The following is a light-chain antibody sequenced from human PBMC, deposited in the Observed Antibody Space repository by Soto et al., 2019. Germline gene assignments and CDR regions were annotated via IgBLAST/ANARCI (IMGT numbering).Light chain of an antibody. V-gene: IGLV2-14*03. CDR1: SSDVGGYNY. CDR3: SSYSTNSPVL. J-gene: IGLJ2*01. Sequence: QSALTQPASVSGSPGQSITISCTGTSSDVGGYNYVSWYQHHPGKAPKLIIYDVSNRHSGVSNRFSASKSDNTASLTISGLQAADEADYYCSSYSTNSPVLLGGGTKLTFL. CDR2: DVS.